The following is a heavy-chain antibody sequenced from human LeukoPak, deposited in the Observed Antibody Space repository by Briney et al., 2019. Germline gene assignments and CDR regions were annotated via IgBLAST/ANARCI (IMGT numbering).Heavy chain of an antibody. Sequence: PSETLSLTCAVYGGSFSGYYWSWIRQPPGKGLEWIGEINHSGSTNYNPSLKSRVTISVDTSKNQFSLKLSSVTAADTAVYYCARVKGDYGDYYYYYMDVWGKGTTVTVSS. CDR3: ARVKGDYGDYYYYYMDV. CDR1: GGSFSGYY. J-gene: IGHJ6*03. D-gene: IGHD4-17*01. V-gene: IGHV4-34*01. CDR2: INHSGST.